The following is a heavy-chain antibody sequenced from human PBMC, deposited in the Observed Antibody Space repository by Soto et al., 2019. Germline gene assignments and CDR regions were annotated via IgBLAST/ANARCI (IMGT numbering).Heavy chain of an antibody. D-gene: IGHD6-13*01. V-gene: IGHV3-23*01. CDR1: GLIFSNYA. Sequence: EVQVLESGGVLVQPGGSLRLSCVAPGLIFSNYAMSWVRQAPGKGLEWGSGISGSGGSPHYADSAKGRFTISIDNSKNTLFLQRNTLRAEDTAVYYCAREGDITAAFDYWGQGTLVTVSS. CDR2: ISGSGGSP. CDR3: AREGDITAAFDY. J-gene: IGHJ4*02.